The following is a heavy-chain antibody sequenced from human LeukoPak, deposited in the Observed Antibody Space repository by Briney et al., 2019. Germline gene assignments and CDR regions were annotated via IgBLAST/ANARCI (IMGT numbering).Heavy chain of an antibody. Sequence: PGESLRLSCAASGFTFKKYWMNWGRQVPGKGLECLANIKEDGSETYYADSVKGRFTISRDNPKNLLFLQINSLRVEDTAVYYCARETPRRGETRDGYRWGQGTLVTVSS. D-gene: IGHD5-24*01. CDR3: ARETPRRGETRDGYR. CDR2: IKEDGSET. CDR1: GFTFKKYW. V-gene: IGHV3-7*01. J-gene: IGHJ4*02.